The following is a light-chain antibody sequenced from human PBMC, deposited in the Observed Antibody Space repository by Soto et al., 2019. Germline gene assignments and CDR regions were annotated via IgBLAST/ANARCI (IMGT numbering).Light chain of an antibody. CDR2: GAS. CDR1: QRSSRSS. CDR3: HYGRSPPWT. V-gene: IGKV3-20*01. J-gene: IGKJ1*01. Sequence: IALTQSPGTLSLPPGERATLACRASQRSSRSSLAWYQQKHGQAPKHLIGGASSRATGIPDRYSGSGSGTDFSLTISRLEPEDFAVYYCHYGRSPPWTFGQGKKGELK.